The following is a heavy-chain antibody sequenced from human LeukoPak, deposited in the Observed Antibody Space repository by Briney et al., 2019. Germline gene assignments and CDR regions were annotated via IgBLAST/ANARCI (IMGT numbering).Heavy chain of an antibody. J-gene: IGHJ4*02. V-gene: IGHV3-21*01. CDR1: GFTFSSYS. CDR2: ISSSSSYI. Sequence: PGGSLRLSCAASGFTFSSYSMNWVRQAPGKGLEWVSSISSSSSYIYYADSVKGRFTISRDNAKNSLYLQMNSLRAEDTAVYYCARSMRGYSYGPDDYWGQGTLVTVSS. D-gene: IGHD5-18*01. CDR3: ARSMRGYSYGPDDY.